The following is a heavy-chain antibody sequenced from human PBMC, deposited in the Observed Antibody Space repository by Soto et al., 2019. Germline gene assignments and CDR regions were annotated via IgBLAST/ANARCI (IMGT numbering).Heavy chain of an antibody. Sequence: ASVKVSCKASGYTFTNYGLTWVRQAPGQGLKWMGWISTYNGHTEYAQKFQDRVTLTTDTSTSTGYMEVRRLRSDDTATYYCARDNGDSGASLVDFWGQGTLVTVSS. CDR3: ARDNGDSGASLVDF. D-gene: IGHD2-8*01. J-gene: IGHJ4*02. CDR2: ISTYNGHT. V-gene: IGHV1-18*04. CDR1: GYTFTNYG.